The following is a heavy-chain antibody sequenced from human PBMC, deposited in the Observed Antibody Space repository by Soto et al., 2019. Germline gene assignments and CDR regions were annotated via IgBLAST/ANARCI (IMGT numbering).Heavy chain of an antibody. CDR2: LDPRYSYV. J-gene: IGHJ5*02. CDR1: GYTFTTFW. CDR3: ARIYCTSSTCDSWFDP. V-gene: IGHV5-10-1*01. D-gene: IGHD2-8*01. Sequence: PGESLKISCTGFGYTFTTFWISWLRQMPGKGLEWMGRLDPRYSYVTYNPSFEGHVTISFDKSISTAYLQWGSLKASDTAIYFCARIYCTSSTCDSWFDPWGQGTLVTVSS.